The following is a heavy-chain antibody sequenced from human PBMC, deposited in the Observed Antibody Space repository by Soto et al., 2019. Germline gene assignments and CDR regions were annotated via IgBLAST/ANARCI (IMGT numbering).Heavy chain of an antibody. V-gene: IGHV1-69*13. CDR1: GGTFSSYA. J-gene: IGHJ5*02. D-gene: IGHD7-27*01. CDR2: IIPIFGTA. Sequence: SVKVSCKASGGTFSSYAISWVRQAPGQGLEWMGGIIPIFGTANYAQKFQGRVTITADESTSTAYMELSSLRSEETAVYYCARARLTGTLGLGWFDTWGQGTLVTVSS. CDR3: ARARLTGTLGLGWFDT.